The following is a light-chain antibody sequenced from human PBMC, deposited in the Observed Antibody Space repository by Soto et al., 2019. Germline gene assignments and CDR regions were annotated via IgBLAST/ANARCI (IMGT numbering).Light chain of an antibody. CDR1: QSVSSN. CDR2: GAS. J-gene: IGKJ2*02. V-gene: IGKV3-15*01. CDR3: QQYNNGPWGGT. Sequence: EIVMTQSPGTLSVSPGEGATLSCRASQSVSSNVAWYQQKPGQAPRLLIYGASNRAAGLPTRFSGSGSGTDFPLTITSLQSEDFAIYYCQQYNNGPWGGTFGQGTKVEIK.